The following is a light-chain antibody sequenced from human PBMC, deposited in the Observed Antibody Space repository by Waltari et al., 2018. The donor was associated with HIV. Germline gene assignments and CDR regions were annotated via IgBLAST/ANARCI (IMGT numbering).Light chain of an antibody. CDR1: SSDVGGYNY. CDR3: SSYTTSSALV. Sequence: QSALTQPVSVSGSPGQSITISCTGTSSDVGGYNYVSWYQQHPGKAPKLMIYEVSNRPSGISNRFSGSKSGNTASLTISGLQAEDEADYYCSSYTTSSALVFGGGTNLTVL. V-gene: IGLV2-14*01. CDR2: EVS. J-gene: IGLJ2*01.